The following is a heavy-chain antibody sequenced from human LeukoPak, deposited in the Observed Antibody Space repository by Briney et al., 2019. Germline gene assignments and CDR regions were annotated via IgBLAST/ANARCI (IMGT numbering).Heavy chain of an antibody. CDR3: ARGEGYWFDP. D-gene: IGHD1-26*01. Sequence: SETLSLTCTVSGGSISSYYWSWIRQPPGKGLEWFGYIYYSGSTNYNPSLKSRVTISVDTSKNQFSLKLSSVTAADTAVYYCARGEGYWFDPWGQGTLVTVSS. V-gene: IGHV4-59*01. J-gene: IGHJ5*02. CDR2: IYYSGST. CDR1: GGSISSYY.